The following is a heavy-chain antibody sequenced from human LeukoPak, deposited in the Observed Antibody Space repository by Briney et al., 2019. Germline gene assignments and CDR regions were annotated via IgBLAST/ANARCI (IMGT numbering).Heavy chain of an antibody. D-gene: IGHD3-10*02. Sequence: GGSLRLSCAASGFTFSSHAMSWVRQAPGKGLEWGSAISGSGGSTYSADSVKGRFTISRDNAKNSLYLQMNSLRAEDTAVYYCAELGITMIGGVWGKGTTVTISS. J-gene: IGHJ6*04. CDR3: AELGITMIGGV. CDR1: GFTFSSHA. V-gene: IGHV3-23*01. CDR2: ISGSGGST.